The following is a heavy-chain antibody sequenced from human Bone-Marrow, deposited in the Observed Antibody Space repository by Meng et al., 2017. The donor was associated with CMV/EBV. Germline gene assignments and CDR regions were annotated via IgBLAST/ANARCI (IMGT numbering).Heavy chain of an antibody. CDR1: GFTFSSYA. Sequence: GGSLRLSCAASGFTFSSYAMHWVRQAPGKGLEWVAVISYDGSNKYYADSVKGRFTISRDNSKNTLYPQMNSLRAEDTAVYYCARVYDEGTIFGVVIPLYYYGMDVWGQGTTVTVSS. CDR2: ISYDGSNK. J-gene: IGHJ6*02. V-gene: IGHV3-30-3*01. D-gene: IGHD3-3*01. CDR3: ARVYDEGTIFGVVIPLYYYGMDV.